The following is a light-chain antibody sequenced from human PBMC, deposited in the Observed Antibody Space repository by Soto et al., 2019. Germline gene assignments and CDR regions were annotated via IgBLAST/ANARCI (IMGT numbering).Light chain of an antibody. CDR3: SSYAGSDDPIV. J-gene: IGLJ1*01. Sequence: QSALTQPPSASGSPGQSVTISCTGTSSDVGGYPFVSWYQQHPGKAPKVLIYDVNKRPSGVPDRFSGSKSGTKASLTVSGLQAEDEDDYYCSSYAGSDDPIVFGTGTKVTVL. CDR2: DVN. V-gene: IGLV2-8*01. CDR1: SSDVGGYPF.